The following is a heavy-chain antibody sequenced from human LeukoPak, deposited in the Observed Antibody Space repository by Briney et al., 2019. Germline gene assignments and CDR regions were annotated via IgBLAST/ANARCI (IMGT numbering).Heavy chain of an antibody. D-gene: IGHD3-22*01. V-gene: IGHV3-30*04. Sequence: GGSLRLSCAAPGFTFSSYAIHWVRQAPGKGLEWVAVISYDGSNKYYADSVKGRFTISRDNSKNSLYLQMNSLRAEDTALYYCAKGYYDSSGLYYFDYWGQGTLVTVSS. CDR2: ISYDGSNK. CDR1: GFTFSSYA. CDR3: AKGYYDSSGLYYFDY. J-gene: IGHJ4*02.